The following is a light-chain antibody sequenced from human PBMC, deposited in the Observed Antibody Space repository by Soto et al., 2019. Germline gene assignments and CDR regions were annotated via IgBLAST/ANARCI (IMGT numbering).Light chain of an antibody. V-gene: IGKV1-39*01. J-gene: IGKJ1*01. Sequence: DIQMIQSPSFLSASVGDRVTITCRASQSISSYLNWYQQQPGKAPKLLICAASSLQSGVPSRFSGSGSGTVFTLTISSLQRGDFATYYSLHSYSTPCTVGQGNKVDNK. CDR1: QSISSY. CDR2: AAS. CDR3: LHSYSTPCT.